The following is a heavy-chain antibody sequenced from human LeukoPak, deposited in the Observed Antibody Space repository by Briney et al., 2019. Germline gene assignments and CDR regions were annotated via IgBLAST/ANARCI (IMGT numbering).Heavy chain of an antibody. CDR2: MYLSGTT. CDR1: GDSINTLDL. J-gene: IGHJ4*02. CDR3: AGLVGRYSSGLYYYYFDY. V-gene: IGHV4-4*02. D-gene: IGHD3-22*01. Sequence: SETLSLTCTVSGDSINTLDLWSWVRQPPGKGLEWIGEMYLSGTTHSNPSVKSRVTISIDKSKNQFFLNLSSVTAADTAVYYCAGLVGRYSSGLYYYYFDYWGQGTLVTVSS.